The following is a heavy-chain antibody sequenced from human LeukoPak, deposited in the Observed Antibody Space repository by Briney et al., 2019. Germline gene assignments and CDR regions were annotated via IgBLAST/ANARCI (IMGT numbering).Heavy chain of an antibody. Sequence: SETLSLTCTVSGGSISSSSYYWGWIRQPPGKGLEWIGSIYYSGSTYYNPSLKSRVTISVDTSKNQFSLKLSSVTAADTAVYYCARSSFGVVIDYWGQGTLVTVSS. CDR2: IYYSGST. CDR3: ARSSFGVVIDY. J-gene: IGHJ4*02. V-gene: IGHV4-39*07. D-gene: IGHD3-3*01. CDR1: GGSISSSSYY.